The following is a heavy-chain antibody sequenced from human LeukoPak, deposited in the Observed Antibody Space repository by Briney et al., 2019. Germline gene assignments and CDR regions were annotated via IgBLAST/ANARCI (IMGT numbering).Heavy chain of an antibody. CDR1: GFTLSTYD. CDR3: AKDPWVGGAIAYYFDY. Sequence: GGSLRLSCAASGFTLSTYDMHWVRQPTGEGLEWVSIIYRAGDTYYPGSVKGRFTISRDNAKNSLYLQMNSLRAEDTAVYYCAKDPWVGGAIAYYFDYWGQGTLVTVSS. CDR2: IYRAGDT. D-gene: IGHD3-10*01. V-gene: IGHV3-13*01. J-gene: IGHJ4*02.